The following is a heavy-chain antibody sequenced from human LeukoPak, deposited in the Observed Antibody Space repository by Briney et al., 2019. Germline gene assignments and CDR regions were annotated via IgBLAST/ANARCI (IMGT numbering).Heavy chain of an antibody. CDR1: GVSISSHY. CDR3: ARLLDWGPFDF. D-gene: IGHD3-16*01. J-gene: IGHJ4*02. CDR2: ISSSGGT. Sequence: PSETLSLTCTVSGVSISSHYWSWVRQTPEKGLELIGYISSSGGTKYSASLKSRVSISMDTSMNQFSLKLTSVTAADTAVFYCARLLDWGPFDFWGQGTLVTVSS. V-gene: IGHV4-4*09.